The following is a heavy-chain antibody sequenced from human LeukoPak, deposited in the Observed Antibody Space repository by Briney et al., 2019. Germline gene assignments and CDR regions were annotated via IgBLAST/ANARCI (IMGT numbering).Heavy chain of an antibody. CDR1: GGSISSSPYY. Sequence: PSETLSLTCTVSGGSISSSPYYWGWVRQPPGKGLEWIGSIYYSGNTYYNPSLKSRVTISVDTSKNQFSLKLSSVTAADTAVYYCARHRGIRYFDWLLPHNWFDPWGQGTLVTVSS. J-gene: IGHJ5*02. CDR2: IYYSGNT. D-gene: IGHD3-9*01. CDR3: ARHRGIRYFDWLLPHNWFDP. V-gene: IGHV4-39*01.